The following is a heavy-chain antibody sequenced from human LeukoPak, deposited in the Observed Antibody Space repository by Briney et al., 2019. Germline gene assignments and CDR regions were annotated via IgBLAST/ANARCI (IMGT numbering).Heavy chain of an antibody. J-gene: IGHJ6*03. CDR1: GYTLTELS. D-gene: IGHD1-1*01. CDR3: ATAPGTNYYMDV. V-gene: IGHV1-24*01. CDR2: FDPEDGET. Sequence: ASVKVSCKVSGYTLTELSMHWERQAPGKGLEWMGGFDPEDGETIYAQKFQGRVTMTEDTSTDTAYMELSSLRSEDTAVYYCATAPGTNYYMDVWGKGTTVTVSS.